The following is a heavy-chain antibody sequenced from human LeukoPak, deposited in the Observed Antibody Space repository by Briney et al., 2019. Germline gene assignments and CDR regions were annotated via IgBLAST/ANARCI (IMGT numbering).Heavy chain of an antibody. CDR2: ISYDGSNK. V-gene: IGHV3-30*03. CDR3: ARDKLGGTDY. J-gene: IGHJ4*02. Sequence: GGSLRLSCAASGFTFSSYGMHWVRQAPGKGLEWVAVISYDGSNKYYADSVKGRFTISRDNAKNSLYLQMNSLRAEDTAVYYCARDKLGGTDYWGQGTLVTVSS. CDR1: GFTFSSYG.